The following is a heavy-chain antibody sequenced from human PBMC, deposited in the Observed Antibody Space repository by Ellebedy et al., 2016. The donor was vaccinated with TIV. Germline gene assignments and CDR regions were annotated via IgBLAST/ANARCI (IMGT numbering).Heavy chain of an antibody. CDR2: ISGGSEFI. V-gene: IGHV3-21*01. CDR1: GFPFSRYS. D-gene: IGHD4-23*01. Sequence: GGSLRLXXAASGFPFSRYSMNSVRQVPGKGLEWVSSISGGSEFIWYADSMKGRFTISRDNANNSLYLQINSLRAEDTAVFYCARTRTTYGGVYYFDSWGQGTLVTVSS. CDR3: ARTRTTYGGVYYFDS. J-gene: IGHJ4*02.